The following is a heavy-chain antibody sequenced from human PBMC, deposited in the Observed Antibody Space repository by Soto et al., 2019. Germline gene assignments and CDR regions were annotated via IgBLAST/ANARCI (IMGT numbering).Heavy chain of an antibody. CDR3: AREGYYDFWSGYLYYFDY. Sequence: SLRLSCAASGFTFSSYAMHWVRQAPGKGLEWVAVISYDGSNKYYADSVKGRFTISRDNSKNTLYLQMSSLRAEDTAVYYCAREGYYDFWSGYLYYFDYWGQGTLVTVSS. V-gene: IGHV3-30-3*01. D-gene: IGHD3-3*01. CDR2: ISYDGSNK. J-gene: IGHJ4*02. CDR1: GFTFSSYA.